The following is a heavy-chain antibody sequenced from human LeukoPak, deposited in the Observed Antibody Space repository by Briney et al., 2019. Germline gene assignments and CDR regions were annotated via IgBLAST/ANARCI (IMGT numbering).Heavy chain of an antibody. CDR2: IYHSGST. Sequence: SETLSLTCAVSGYSISSGYYWGWIRQPPGKGLEWIGSIYHSGSTYYNPSLKSRVTISVDTSKNQFSLKLSSVTAADTAVYYCARDRYSGWPRIDYWGQGTLVTVSS. V-gene: IGHV4-38-2*02. D-gene: IGHD5-12*01. J-gene: IGHJ4*02. CDR3: ARDRYSGWPRIDY. CDR1: GYSISSGYY.